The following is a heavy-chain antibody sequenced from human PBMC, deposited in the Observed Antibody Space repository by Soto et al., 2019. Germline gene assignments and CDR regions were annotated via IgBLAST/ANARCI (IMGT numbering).Heavy chain of an antibody. CDR3: ARDRITMVRGASDY. J-gene: IGHJ4*02. CDR1: GYTFTSYA. CDR2: INAGNGNT. D-gene: IGHD3-10*01. Sequence: GASVKVSCKASGYTFTSYAMHWVRQAPGQRLEWMGWINAGNGNTKYSQKFQGRVTITRDTSASTAYMELSSLRSEDTVVYYCARDRITMVRGASDYWGQGTLVTVSS. V-gene: IGHV1-3*01.